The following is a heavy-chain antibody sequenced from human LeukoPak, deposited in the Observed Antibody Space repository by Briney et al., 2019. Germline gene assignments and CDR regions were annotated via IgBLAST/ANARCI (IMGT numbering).Heavy chain of an antibody. D-gene: IGHD3-10*01. CDR1: GFTFSSYG. Sequence: GGSLRLSCAASGFTFSSYGMHWVRQAPGKGLEWVAVISYDGSNKYYADSVKGRFTISRDNTKNTLYLQMNSLRAEDTAVYYCATGTRLFDYWGQGTLVTVSS. CDR3: ATGTRLFDY. V-gene: IGHV3-30*03. CDR2: ISYDGSNK. J-gene: IGHJ4*02.